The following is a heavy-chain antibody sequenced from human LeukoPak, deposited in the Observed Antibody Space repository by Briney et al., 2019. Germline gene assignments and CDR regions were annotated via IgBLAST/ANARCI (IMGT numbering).Heavy chain of an antibody. CDR1: GYTFTGYY. V-gene: IGHV1-2*02. CDR2: INPNSGGT. Sequence: ASVTVSCKASGYTFTGYYMHWVRQALGQGLDWMGWINPNSGGTNYAQKFQGRVTMTRDTSISTAYMELSRLRSDDTAVYYCARVKGLLWFGESRYYFDYWGQGTLVTVSS. CDR3: ARVKGLLWFGESRYYFDY. D-gene: IGHD3-10*01. J-gene: IGHJ4*02.